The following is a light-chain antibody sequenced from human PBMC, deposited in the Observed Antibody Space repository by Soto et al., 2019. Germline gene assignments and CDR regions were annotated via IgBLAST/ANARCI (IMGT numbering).Light chain of an antibody. CDR2: GAS. V-gene: IGKV3-15*01. Sequence: EIVMTQSPATLSVSPGERATLSCRASQSISSSLAWYQLKLGQAPRLLIYGASTRATGIPARFSGSGSGTEFTLTISSLQSEDFAVYYCQQYNDWRYTFGQGTKLEIK. J-gene: IGKJ2*01. CDR1: QSISSS. CDR3: QQYNDWRYT.